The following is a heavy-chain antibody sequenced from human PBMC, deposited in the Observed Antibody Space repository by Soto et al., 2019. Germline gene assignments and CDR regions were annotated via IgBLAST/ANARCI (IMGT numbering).Heavy chain of an antibody. CDR2: IYYSGST. Sequence: PSETLSLTCSVSGGSISTYYWSWIRQPPGKGLEWIGYIYYSGSTKYNPSLKSRVTISLDTSKNQFSLKLTSMTAADTAVYYCARSSRTEEEVYYYHDGMDVWCQGTTVT. CDR3: ARSSRTEEEVYYYHDGMDV. J-gene: IGHJ6*02. CDR1: GGSISTYY. V-gene: IGHV4-59*01. D-gene: IGHD2-2*01.